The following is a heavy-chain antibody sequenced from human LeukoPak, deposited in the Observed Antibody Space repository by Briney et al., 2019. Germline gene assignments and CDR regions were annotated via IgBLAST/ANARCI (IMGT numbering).Heavy chain of an antibody. D-gene: IGHD3-22*01. Sequence: TGGSLRLSCAASGFTFSKAWMSWVRQAPGKGLERVGHIKSKADGGTTDYAAPVKGRFTVSSDDSKNTLYLQMNSLKTEDTAVYYCTKDPKYYYDSSGPEDYWGQGTLVTVSS. CDR2: IKSKADGGTT. J-gene: IGHJ4*02. V-gene: IGHV3-15*01. CDR1: GFTFSKAW. CDR3: TKDPKYYYDSSGPEDY.